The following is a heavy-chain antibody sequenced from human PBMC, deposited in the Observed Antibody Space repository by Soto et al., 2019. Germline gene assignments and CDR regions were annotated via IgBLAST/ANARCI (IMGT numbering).Heavy chain of an antibody. CDR1: GGSFSGYY. V-gene: IGHV4-34*01. CDR3: ARDRSVVVPAARSDAFDI. Sequence: SETLSLTCAVYGGSFSGYYWSWIRQPPGKGLEWIGEINHSGSTNYNPSLKSPVTISVDTSKNQFSLKLSSVTAADTAVYYCARDRSVVVPAARSDAFDIWGQGTMVTVSS. D-gene: IGHD2-2*01. J-gene: IGHJ3*02. CDR2: INHSGST.